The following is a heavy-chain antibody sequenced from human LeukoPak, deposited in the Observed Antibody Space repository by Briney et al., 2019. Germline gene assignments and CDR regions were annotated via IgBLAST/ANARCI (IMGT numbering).Heavy chain of an antibody. D-gene: IGHD1-26*01. V-gene: IGHV3-21*06. CDR3: AKIFVTWELLTWYYFDY. Sequence: GGSLRLSCAASGFNFSDYGMNWVRQAPGSGLEWVSSIGGSGGDIKYAESVKGRFTISRDNARGSLYLQMNNLRVEDTAVYYCAKIFVTWELLTWYYFDYWGQGTLVTVSS. J-gene: IGHJ4*02. CDR1: GFNFSDYG. CDR2: IGGSGGDI.